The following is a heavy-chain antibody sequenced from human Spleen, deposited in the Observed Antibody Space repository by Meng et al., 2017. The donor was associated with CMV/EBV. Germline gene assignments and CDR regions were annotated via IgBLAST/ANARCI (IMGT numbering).Heavy chain of an antibody. CDR3: ARDSTGHTTSMDV. CDR1: GFTFSSYS. V-gene: IGHV3-48*01. J-gene: IGHJ6*02. CDR2: ISSSSSTI. Sequence: GESLKISCAASGFTFSSYSMNWVRQAPGKGLEWVSYISSSSSTIYYADSVKGRFTISRDISKNTLYLQMNSLRAEDTAVYYCARDSTGHTTSMDVWGQGTTVTVSS. D-gene: IGHD2-2*01.